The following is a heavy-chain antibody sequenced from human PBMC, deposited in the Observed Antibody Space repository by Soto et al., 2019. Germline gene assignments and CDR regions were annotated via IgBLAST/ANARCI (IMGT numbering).Heavy chain of an antibody. V-gene: IGHV4-34*01. CDR1: GGSFSGYY. D-gene: IGHD3-3*01. Sequence: SETLSLTCAVYGGSFSGYYWSWIRQPPGKGLEWIGEINHSGSTNYNPSLKSRVTISVDTSKNQFSLKLSSVTAADTAVYYCARGLYDFWSGYYHYFDYWGQGTLVTVSS. CDR2: INHSGST. J-gene: IGHJ4*02. CDR3: ARGLYDFWSGYYHYFDY.